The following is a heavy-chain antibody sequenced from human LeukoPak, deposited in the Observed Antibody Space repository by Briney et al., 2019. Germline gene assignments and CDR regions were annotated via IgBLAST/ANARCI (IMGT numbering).Heavy chain of an antibody. D-gene: IGHD3-9*01. CDR1: GGSISSITYY. CDR3: VRRRYTCGYYFDY. CDR2: MYYRGNT. J-gene: IGHJ4*02. V-gene: IGHV4-39*07. Sequence: PSETLSLTCTVSGGSISSITYYWGWIRQPPGKGLEWVGHMYYRGNTFYNPSLKSRVTISVDTSKNQFSQRLSSVTAADTAFYYCVRRRYTCGYYFDYWGQGTLVTVSS.